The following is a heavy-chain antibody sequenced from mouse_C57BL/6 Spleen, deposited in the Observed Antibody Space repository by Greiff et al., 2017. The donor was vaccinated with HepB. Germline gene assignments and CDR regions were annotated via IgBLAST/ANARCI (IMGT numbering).Heavy chain of an antibody. Sequence: EVQLQQSGPELVKPGASVKISCKASGYTFTDYYMNWVKQSHGKSLEWIGDINPNNGGTSYNQKFKGKATLTVDKSSSTAYMELRSLTSEDSAVYYCARWDRAYLGQGTLVTVSA. CDR1: GYTFTDYY. CDR2: INPNNGGT. CDR3: ARWDRAY. D-gene: IGHD3-3*01. V-gene: IGHV1-26*01. J-gene: IGHJ3*01.